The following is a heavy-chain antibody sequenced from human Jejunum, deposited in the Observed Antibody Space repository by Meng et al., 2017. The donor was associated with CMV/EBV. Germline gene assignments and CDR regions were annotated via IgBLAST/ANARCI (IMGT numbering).Heavy chain of an antibody. CDR3: AKDMFQGTVTTLDS. Sequence: SGFNFDYYAMHWVRQAPGKGLEWVSSISWDSYSIAYADFAMGRFTISRDNAKNSLYLQMDSLRGDDTALYYCAKDMFQGTVTTLDSWGQGTVVTVSS. D-gene: IGHD4-17*01. CDR2: ISWDSYSI. J-gene: IGHJ4*02. V-gene: IGHV3-9*01. CDR1: GFNFDYYA.